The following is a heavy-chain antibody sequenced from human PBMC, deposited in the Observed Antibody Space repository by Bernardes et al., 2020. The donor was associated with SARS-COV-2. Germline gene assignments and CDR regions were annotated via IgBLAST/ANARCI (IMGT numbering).Heavy chain of an antibody. V-gene: IGHV3-23*01. D-gene: IGHD3-10*01. CDR2: ISGSGGST. CDR1: GFTFSDFA. J-gene: IGHJ5*02. CDR3: AKDHVVRFTIDRASIVGWFDP. Sequence: GGSLRLSCTASGFTFSDFAMTWVRQAPGKGLEWVSAISGSGGSTYYAESVKGRFTISRDNSKNTLYLHMNSLRAEDTAVYYCAKDHVVRFTIDRASIVGWFDPWGQGTPVTVSS.